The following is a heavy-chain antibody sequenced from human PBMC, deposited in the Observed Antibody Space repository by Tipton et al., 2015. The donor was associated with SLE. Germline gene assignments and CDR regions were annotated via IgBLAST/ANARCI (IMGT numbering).Heavy chain of an antibody. CDR3: ARAPGLDRDYFYYYYMDV. J-gene: IGHJ6*03. CDR2: IYYTGNT. Sequence: LRLSCTVSGGSISRNYWSWIRQPPGKGLEWIGHIYYTGNTNYNPSLKSRVTISVDTSKNQFSLKLTSVTAADTAVYYCARAPGLDRDYFYYYYMDVWGKGTTVTVSS. V-gene: IGHV4-59*12. CDR1: GGSISRNY. D-gene: IGHD3/OR15-3a*01.